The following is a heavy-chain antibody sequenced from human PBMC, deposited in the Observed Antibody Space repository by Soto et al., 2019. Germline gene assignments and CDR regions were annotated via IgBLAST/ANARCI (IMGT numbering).Heavy chain of an antibody. V-gene: IGHV4-34*01. J-gene: IGHJ4*02. CDR1: GGSFSGYT. CDR3: ARGSDYTSSFDY. D-gene: IGHD3-16*01. CDR2: INHSGTT. Sequence: QVQLQQWGAGLLKPSETLSLTCAVYGGSFSGYTWIWIRQPPGKGLEWSGEINHSGTTNHNPSLKRRVIISVDTSKKQFSLRLTSVTAADTAVYYCARGSDYTSSFDYWGQGTLVTVSS.